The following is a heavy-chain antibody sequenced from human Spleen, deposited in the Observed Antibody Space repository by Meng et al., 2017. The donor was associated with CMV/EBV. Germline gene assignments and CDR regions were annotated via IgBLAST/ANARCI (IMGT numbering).Heavy chain of an antibody. D-gene: IGHD1-26*01. CDR2: IKQDGSEK. J-gene: IGHJ4*02. CDR1: GFTFEDYG. Sequence: GESLKISCAASGFTFEDYGMSWVRQAPGKGLEWVANIKQDGSEKYYVDSVKGRFTISRDNAKNSLYLQMNSLRAEDTAVYYCARDGRSGSYYAYYFDYWGQGTLVTVSS. V-gene: IGHV3-7*01. CDR3: ARDGRSGSYYAYYFDY.